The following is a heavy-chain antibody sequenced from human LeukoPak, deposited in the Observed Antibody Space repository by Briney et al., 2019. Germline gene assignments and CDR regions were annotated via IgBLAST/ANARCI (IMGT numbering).Heavy chain of an antibody. D-gene: IGHD5-18*01. Sequence: GGSLRLSCAASGFTFSSYGMHWVRQAPGKGLEWVAFIRYDGSNKYYADSVKGRFTISRDNSKNTLYLQMNSLRAEDTAVYYCARADKYSYGRGDYYFDYWGQGTLVTVSS. CDR2: IRYDGSNK. J-gene: IGHJ4*02. CDR1: GFTFSSYG. CDR3: ARADKYSYGRGDYYFDY. V-gene: IGHV3-30*02.